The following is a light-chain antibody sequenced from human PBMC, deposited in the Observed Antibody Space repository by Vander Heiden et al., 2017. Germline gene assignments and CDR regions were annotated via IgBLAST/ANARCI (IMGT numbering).Light chain of an antibody. CDR2: DTS. J-gene: IGKJ4*01. V-gene: IGKV3-11*01. CDR1: QSVSSY. CDR3: QQQDNWPLLA. Sequence: EIVLTQSPAMPFPPGEKATLYCRASQSVSSYLAWYQQKPGQAPRLLIYDTSNRATGIPASFSGSGYGTDFTLTISSREPEDFAVYYCQQQDNWPLLAFGGGTKVXIK.